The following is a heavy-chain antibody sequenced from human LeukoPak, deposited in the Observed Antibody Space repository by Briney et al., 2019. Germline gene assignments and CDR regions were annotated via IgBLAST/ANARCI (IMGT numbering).Heavy chain of an antibody. CDR1: GGTFSSYT. CDR2: IIPILGIA. J-gene: IGHJ4*02. V-gene: IGHV1-69*02. D-gene: IGHD5-12*01. CDR3: ARVYSGYDGPFDY. Sequence: GASVKVSCKASGGTFSSYTISWVRQAPGQGLEWVGRIIPILGIANYAQKFQGRVTITADKSTSTAYMELSSLRSEDTAVYYCARVYSGYDGPFDYWGQGTLVAVSS.